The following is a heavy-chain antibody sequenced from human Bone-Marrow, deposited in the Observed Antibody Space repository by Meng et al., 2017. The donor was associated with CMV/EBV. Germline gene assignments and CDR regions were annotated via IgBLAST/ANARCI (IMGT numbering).Heavy chain of an antibody. V-gene: IGHV4-34*01. CDR1: GGSFSGYY. D-gene: IGHD5-18*01. Sequence: GSLRLSCAVYGGSFSGYYWSWIRQPPGKGLEWIGEINHSGSTNYNPSLKSRVTISVDTSKNQFSLKLSSVTAADTAVYYCAREGPYVDTAMVYGMDVWGQGTTVTVSS. J-gene: IGHJ6*02. CDR3: AREGPYVDTAMVYGMDV. CDR2: INHSGST.